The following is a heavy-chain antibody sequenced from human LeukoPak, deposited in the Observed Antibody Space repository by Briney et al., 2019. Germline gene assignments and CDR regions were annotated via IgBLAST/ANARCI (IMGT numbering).Heavy chain of an antibody. J-gene: IGHJ4*02. CDR3: ARDPGNGGLDY. CDR2: INTNTGNP. CDR1: GYTFTSYD. Sequence: ASVKVSCKASGYTFTSYDINWVRQAPGQGLEWTGWINTNTGNPTYAQGFTGRFVFSLDTSVSTAYLQISSLKAEDTAVYYCARDPGNGGLDYWGQGTLVTVSS. V-gene: IGHV7-4-1*02. D-gene: IGHD3-10*01.